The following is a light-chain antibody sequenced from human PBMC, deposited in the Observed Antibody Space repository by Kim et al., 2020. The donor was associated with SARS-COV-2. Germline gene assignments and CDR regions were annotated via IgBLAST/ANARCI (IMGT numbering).Light chain of an antibody. J-gene: IGKJ4*01. Sequence: SVYPGERATLSCRASQSLSNNLAWYQQKPGQAPRLLIYGASTRATGIPARFSASESGTEFTLTISSLQSEDFAVYYCQQYDNWPLTFGGGTKLEI. CDR1: QSLSNN. V-gene: IGKV3-15*01. CDR2: GAS. CDR3: QQYDNWPLT.